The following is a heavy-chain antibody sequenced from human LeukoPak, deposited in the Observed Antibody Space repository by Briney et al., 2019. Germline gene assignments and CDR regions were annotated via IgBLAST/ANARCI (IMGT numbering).Heavy chain of an antibody. J-gene: IGHJ6*02. Sequence: ASVKVSCKASGYIFTDYYIHWVRQAPGQGLEWMGWINPNSGGANYAQKFQVRVTMTRDTSTTTAYMDLTRLKSEDTAVYYCARSERRLDISHYYYPMDVWGQGTTVTVSS. CDR3: ARSERRLDISHYYYPMDV. D-gene: IGHD1-1*01. CDR1: GYIFTDYY. CDR2: INPNSGGA. V-gene: IGHV1-2*02.